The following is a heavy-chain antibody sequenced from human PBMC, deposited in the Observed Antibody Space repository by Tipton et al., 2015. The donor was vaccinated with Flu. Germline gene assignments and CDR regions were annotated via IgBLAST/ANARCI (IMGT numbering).Heavy chain of an antibody. CDR1: SGSIRSTNYF. D-gene: IGHD3-3*01. Sequence: GLVKPSETLSLTCTVSSGSIRSTNYFCAWIRQPPGRRLELIGSIYPSGTTYYNPSLKSRVTISVDTSKSQFSLNLNSVSAADTAVYYCARASGVLEWRSWTFDSWGKGTLVTVSS. J-gene: IGHJ4*02. CDR2: IYPSGTT. CDR3: ARASGVLEWRSWTFDS. V-gene: IGHV4-39*07.